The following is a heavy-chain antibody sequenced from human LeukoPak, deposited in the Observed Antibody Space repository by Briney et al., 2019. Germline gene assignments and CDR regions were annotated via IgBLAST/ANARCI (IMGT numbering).Heavy chain of an antibody. J-gene: IGHJ6*03. CDR2: IYTSGST. CDR3: ARGEYSYDSSGYRYYSYYYMDV. D-gene: IGHD3-22*01. CDR1: GGSISSGSYY. Sequence: PSQTLSLTCTFSGGSISSGSYYWNWIRQPAGKGLEWIGRIYTSGSTTYNPSLKSRVTISVDTSKNQFSLKLSSVTAADTAVFYCARGEYSYDSSGYRYYSYYYMDVWGKGTTVTISS. V-gene: IGHV4-61*02.